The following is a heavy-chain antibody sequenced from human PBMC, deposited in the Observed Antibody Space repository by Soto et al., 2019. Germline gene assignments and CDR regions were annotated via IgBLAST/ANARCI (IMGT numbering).Heavy chain of an antibody. CDR3: ARCARSIPYYFDY. CDR2: IYHSGST. Sequence: SETLSLTCAVSGYSISSGYYWAWIRQPPGKGLEWIGSIYHSGSTYYNPSLKSRVTISVDTSKNQFSLKLSSVTAADTAVYYCARCARSIPYYFDYWGQGTLVTVSS. CDR1: GYSISSGYY. V-gene: IGHV4-38-2*01. J-gene: IGHJ4*02.